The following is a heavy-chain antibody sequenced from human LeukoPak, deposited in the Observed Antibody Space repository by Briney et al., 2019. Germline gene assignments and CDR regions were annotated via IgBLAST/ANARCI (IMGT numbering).Heavy chain of an antibody. J-gene: IGHJ4*02. CDR1: GGTFSSYT. V-gene: IGHV1-69*04. CDR2: IIPILGIA. D-gene: IGHD3-3*01. Sequence: KPGSSVKGSCKASGGTFSSYTISWVRQGPGQGLELMGRIIPILGIANYAQKFQGRVTITADKSTSTAYMELSSLRSEDTAVYYCAREFDFWSGYLDYWGQGTLVTVSS. CDR3: AREFDFWSGYLDY.